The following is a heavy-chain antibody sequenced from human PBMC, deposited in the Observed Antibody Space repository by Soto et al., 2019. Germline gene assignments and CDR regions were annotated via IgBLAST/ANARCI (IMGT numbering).Heavy chain of an antibody. J-gene: IGHJ4*02. Sequence: QVQLQESGPGLVKPSGTLTLTCAVSGDSFSGPNWWTWVRQPPGKGLEWIGDILQTGHTDYSPPLRSRLTISIDTSKREFSLNLTSVTATDTAVYYCARSPRRVGGKWYLDYWGQGALVTVSS. CDR3: ARSPRRVGGKWYLDY. CDR2: ILQTGHT. V-gene: IGHV4-4*02. D-gene: IGHD2-15*01. CDR1: GDSFSGPNW.